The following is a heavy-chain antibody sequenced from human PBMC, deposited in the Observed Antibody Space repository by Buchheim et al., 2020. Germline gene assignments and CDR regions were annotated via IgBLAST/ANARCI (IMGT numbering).Heavy chain of an antibody. J-gene: IGHJ5*02. V-gene: IGHV4-4*02. CDR2: IYHSGST. D-gene: IGHD6-13*01. CDR3: ARGYSSSWFGPGRSNWFDP. Sequence: QVQLQESGPGLVKPSGTLSLTCAVSGGSISSSNWWSWVRQPPGKGLEWIGEIYHSGSTNYNPSPKSRVTIPVAKPKNQFYLKLSSVTAADTAVYYCARGYSSSWFGPGRSNWFDPWGQGTL. CDR1: GGSISSSNW.